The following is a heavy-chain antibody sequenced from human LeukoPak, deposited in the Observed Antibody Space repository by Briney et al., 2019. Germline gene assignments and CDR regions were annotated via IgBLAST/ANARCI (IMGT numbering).Heavy chain of an antibody. Sequence: GGSLRLSCAASGFTFSSYAMSWVRQAPGKGLEWVSATRGGGSGTHYADSVKGRFTISRDSSNTTLSLQMNSLRAEDTAVYFCAKDPGLDAFDIWGQGTMVTVSS. J-gene: IGHJ3*02. CDR2: TRGGGSGT. CDR1: GFTFSSYA. D-gene: IGHD3-22*01. V-gene: IGHV3-23*01. CDR3: AKDPGLDAFDI.